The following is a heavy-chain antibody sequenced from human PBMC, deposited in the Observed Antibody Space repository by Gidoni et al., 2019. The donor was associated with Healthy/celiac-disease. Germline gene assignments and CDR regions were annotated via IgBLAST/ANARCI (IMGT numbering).Heavy chain of an antibody. Sequence: QVQLVQSGAEVKKPGASVKVSCTASGYPFTSYGISWVRQAPGQGLEWMGWISAYNGNTNYAQKLQGRVTMTTDTSTSTAYMELRSLRSDDTAVYYCARGGRSSGYYYVSSNWFDPWGQGTLVTVSS. CDR2: ISAYNGNT. CDR3: ARGGRSSGYYYVSSNWFDP. J-gene: IGHJ5*02. V-gene: IGHV1-18*04. CDR1: GYPFTSYG. D-gene: IGHD3-22*01.